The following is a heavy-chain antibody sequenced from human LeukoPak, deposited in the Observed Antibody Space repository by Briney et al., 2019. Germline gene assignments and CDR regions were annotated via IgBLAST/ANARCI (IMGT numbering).Heavy chain of an antibody. J-gene: IGHJ3*02. Sequence: ASVKVSCKASGYTFTSYYMHWVRQAPGQGLEWMGIINPSGGSTSYAQKFQGRVTMTRDTSTSTVYMELSSLRSEDTAVYYCAREARDIVVVVAAMSPNDAFDIWGQGTMVTVSS. CDR1: GYTFTSYY. V-gene: IGHV1-46*01. D-gene: IGHD2-15*01. CDR3: AREARDIVVVVAAMSPNDAFDI. CDR2: INPSGGST.